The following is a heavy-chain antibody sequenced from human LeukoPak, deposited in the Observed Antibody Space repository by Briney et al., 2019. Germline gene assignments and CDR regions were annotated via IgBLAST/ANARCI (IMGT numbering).Heavy chain of an antibody. V-gene: IGHV3-11*01. CDR2: ISSSGSTI. CDR1: GFTFSDYY. Sequence: PGGSLRLSCAASGFTFSDYYMSWIRQAPGKGLEWVSYISSSGSTIYYADSVKGRFTISRYNAKNSLYLQMNSLRAEDTAVYYCARTKEEGSSSHFDYWGQGTLVTVSS. CDR3: ARTKEEGSSSHFDY. D-gene: IGHD6-13*01. J-gene: IGHJ4*02.